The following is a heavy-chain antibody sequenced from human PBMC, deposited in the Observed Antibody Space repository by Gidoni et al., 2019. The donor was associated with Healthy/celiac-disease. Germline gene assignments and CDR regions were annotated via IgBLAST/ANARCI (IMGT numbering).Heavy chain of an antibody. V-gene: IGHV3-48*03. CDR3: ARTELGTLYYYYDYGMDV. Sequence: EVQLVASGGGLVQPGGSLRLSCAASGVTFSSYELNWVRQAPGKGLEWVSYISSRGSTIYYADSVKGRFTISRDNAKNSLYLQMNSLRAEDTAVYYCARTELGTLYYYYDYGMDVWGQGTTVTVSS. D-gene: IGHD7-27*01. CDR2: ISSRGSTI. CDR1: GVTFSSYE. J-gene: IGHJ6*02.